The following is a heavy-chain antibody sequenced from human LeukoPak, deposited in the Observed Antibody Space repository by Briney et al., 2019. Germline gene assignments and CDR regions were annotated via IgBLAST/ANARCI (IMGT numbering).Heavy chain of an antibody. CDR3: TSMVASFDY. Sequence: PGGSLRLSCAASGFTFSGSAMHWVRQASGKGVEGVGRIRSKANSYATAYAASVKGRFTISRDDSKNTAYLQMNSLKTGDTAVYYCTSMVASFDYWGQGTLVTVSS. CDR2: IRSKANSYAT. V-gene: IGHV3-73*01. CDR1: GFTFSGSA. D-gene: IGHD5-12*01. J-gene: IGHJ4*02.